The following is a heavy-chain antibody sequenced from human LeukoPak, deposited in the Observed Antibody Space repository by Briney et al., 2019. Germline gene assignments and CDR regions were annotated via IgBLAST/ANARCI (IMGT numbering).Heavy chain of an antibody. CDR1: GFTFSSYA. V-gene: IGHV3-48*04. D-gene: IGHD3-9*01. Sequence: GGSLRLSCAASGFTFSSYAMSWVRQAPGKGLEWVSYISSSGSTIYYADSVKGRFTISRDNAKNSLYLQMNGLRAEDTAVYYCARDGTYYDILTGTGYFDYWGQGTLVTVSS. J-gene: IGHJ4*02. CDR3: ARDGTYYDILTGTGYFDY. CDR2: ISSSGSTI.